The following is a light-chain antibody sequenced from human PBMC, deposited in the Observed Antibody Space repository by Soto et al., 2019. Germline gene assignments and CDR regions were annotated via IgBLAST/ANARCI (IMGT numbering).Light chain of an antibody. V-gene: IGKV3-20*01. J-gene: IGKJ2*02. CDR3: QQYGRSRT. CDR1: QSVSSSY. CDR2: GAS. Sequence: EIVLTQSPGTLSLSPGERATLSCRASQSVSSSYLAWYQQKPGQAPRLLIYGASSRATGIPDRFSGSGSVTDFTLTISRLEPEDFAVYYCQQYGRSRTFGQGTKLKIK.